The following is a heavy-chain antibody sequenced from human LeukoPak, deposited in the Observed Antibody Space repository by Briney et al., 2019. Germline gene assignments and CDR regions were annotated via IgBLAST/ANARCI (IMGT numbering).Heavy chain of an antibody. CDR1: GYTFTSYF. V-gene: IGHV1-46*01. Sequence: GASVKVSCKASGYTFTSYFKHWVRQAPGQGLEWMGIINPSGGSTSYAQKFQGRVTMTRDTSTSTVYMELSSLRSEDTAVYYCARDPYDSSGSYLERYGMDVWGQGTTVTVSS. CDR2: INPSGGST. CDR3: ARDPYDSSGSYLERYGMDV. J-gene: IGHJ6*02. D-gene: IGHD3-22*01.